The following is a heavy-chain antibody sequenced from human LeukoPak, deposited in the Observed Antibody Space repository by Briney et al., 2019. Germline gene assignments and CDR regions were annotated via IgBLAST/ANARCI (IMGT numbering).Heavy chain of an antibody. CDR3: TRDSGYYVSGRRGVAWFDP. CDR1: GFTSSSYA. V-gene: IGHV3-23*01. CDR2: VSGSGGTT. D-gene: IGHD3-10*01. Sequence: PGGSLRLSCAASGFTSSSYAMSWVRQAPGKGLEWVSDVSGSGGTTYYADSVEGRFTISRDNSKNMVYLQMNSLRAEDTAVYYCTRDSGYYVSGRRGVAWFDPWGQGTLVTVSS. J-gene: IGHJ5*02.